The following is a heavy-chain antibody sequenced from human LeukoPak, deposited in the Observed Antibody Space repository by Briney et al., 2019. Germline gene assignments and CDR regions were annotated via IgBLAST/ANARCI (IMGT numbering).Heavy chain of an antibody. CDR1: GFTFSSYA. D-gene: IGHD3-10*01. Sequence: GGSLRLSCAASGFTFSSYAMSWVRQAPGKGLEWVSAISGSGGSTYYADSVKGRFTIYRDDSKNTLYLQMNSLRAEDTAVYYCAKDREGLWFGELSFWGQGTLVTVSS. CDR2: ISGSGGST. CDR3: AKDREGLWFGELSF. J-gene: IGHJ4*02. V-gene: IGHV3-23*01.